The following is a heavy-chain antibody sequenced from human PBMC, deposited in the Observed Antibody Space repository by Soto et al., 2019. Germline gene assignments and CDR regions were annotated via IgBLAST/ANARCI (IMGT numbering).Heavy chain of an antibody. D-gene: IGHD3-22*01. V-gene: IGHV3-48*03. CDR1: GFTFSSYE. CDR3: ARDRGVLWESSRFAAFDI. Sequence: EVQLVESGGGLVQPGGSLRLSCAASGFTFSSYEMNWVRQAPGKGLEWVSYISSSGSTIYYADSVKGRFTISRDNAKNSLYLQMNSLRAEDTAVYYCARDRGVLWESSRFAAFDIWGPGTMVTVSS. J-gene: IGHJ3*02. CDR2: ISSSGSTI.